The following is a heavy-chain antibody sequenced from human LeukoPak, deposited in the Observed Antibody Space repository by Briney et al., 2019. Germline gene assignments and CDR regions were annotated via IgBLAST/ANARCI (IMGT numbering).Heavy chain of an antibody. CDR3: ARETYYYASGSYSDYYAMDV. V-gene: IGHV4-4*07. CDR2: LYTSGST. CDR1: GASLSGFY. Sequence: SETLSLTCTVPGASLSGFYWSWIRQPAGKGLEWIGRLYTSGSTNYNPSLKSRVTMSVDTSKSQFSLKLDSVTAADTAVYYCARETYYYASGSYSDYYAMDVWGQGTTVTVSS. J-gene: IGHJ6*02. D-gene: IGHD3-10*01.